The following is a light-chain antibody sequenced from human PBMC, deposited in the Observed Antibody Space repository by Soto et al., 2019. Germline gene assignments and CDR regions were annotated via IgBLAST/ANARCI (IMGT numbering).Light chain of an antibody. V-gene: IGKV1-39*01. CDR2: AAY. CDR3: QQSYTSWR. Sequence: DIQMTPSPSSLSASVGDRVTITCRASQSIGRSLNWYQEKPGKAPEFLIYAAYSLQSGVPSRFSGSGSGSVFALTISSLQPEDFATYYCQQSYTSWRFGQGTKVEIK. CDR1: QSIGRS. J-gene: IGKJ1*01.